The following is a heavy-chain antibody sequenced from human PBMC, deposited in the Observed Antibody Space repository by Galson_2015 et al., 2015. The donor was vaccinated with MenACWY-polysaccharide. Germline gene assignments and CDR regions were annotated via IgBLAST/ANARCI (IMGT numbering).Heavy chain of an antibody. D-gene: IGHD4-17*01. V-gene: IGHV3-23*01. CDR3: AKNYGDYHLVFWYFDF. CDR1: GFTFGSYA. CDR2: VSGSGGDT. Sequence: SLRLSCAASGFTFGSYAMSWVRQAPGKGLEWVSSVSGSGGDTYYADSVKGRFTISRDNSKNALWLQMNSLSAEDTAVYYCAKNYGDYHLVFWYFDFWGRGTLVTVSS. J-gene: IGHJ2*01.